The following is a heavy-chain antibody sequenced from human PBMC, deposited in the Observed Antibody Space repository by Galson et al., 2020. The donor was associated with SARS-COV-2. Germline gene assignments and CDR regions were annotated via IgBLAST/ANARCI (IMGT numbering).Heavy chain of an antibody. CDR3: AKDAGSIIVVVPAAIEYYFDY. V-gene: IGHV3-30*18. CDR1: GFTFSSYG. J-gene: IGHJ4*02. CDR2: ISYDGSNK. D-gene: IGHD2-2*01. Sequence: SLKISCAASGFTFSSYGMHWVRQAPGKGLEWVAVISYDGSNKYYADSVKGRFTISRDNSKNTLYLQMNSLRAEDTAVYYCAKDAGSIIVVVPAAIEYYFDYWGQGTLVTVSS.